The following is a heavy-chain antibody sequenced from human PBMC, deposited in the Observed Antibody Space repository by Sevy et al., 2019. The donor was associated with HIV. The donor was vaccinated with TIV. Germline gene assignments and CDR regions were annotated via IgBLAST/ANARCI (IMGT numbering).Heavy chain of an antibody. CDR2: IYYSGST. Sequence: SETLSLTCTVSGGSISSYYWSWIRQPPGKGLEWIGYIYYSGSTNYNPSLKSRVTISVDTSKNQFSLKLNSVTAADTALYYCARSSYSTARFDYRGQGALVTVSS. D-gene: IGHD6-13*01. CDR3: ARSSYSTARFDY. V-gene: IGHV4-59*01. J-gene: IGHJ4*02. CDR1: GGSISSYY.